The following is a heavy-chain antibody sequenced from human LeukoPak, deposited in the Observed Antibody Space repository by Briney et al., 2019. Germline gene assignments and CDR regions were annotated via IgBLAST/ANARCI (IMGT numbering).Heavy chain of an antibody. CDR2: ISGSGGST. CDR3: AKLGDSSSWYGWFDP. D-gene: IGHD6-13*01. CDR1: GFTFNNYA. J-gene: IGHJ5*02. Sequence: GGSLRLSCAASGFTFNNYAMNWVRQAPGKGLEWVSVISGSGGSTYYADSVKGRFTISRDNSKNTLYLQMNSLRAEDTAVYYCAKLGDSSSWYGWFDPWGQGTLVTVSS. V-gene: IGHV3-23*01.